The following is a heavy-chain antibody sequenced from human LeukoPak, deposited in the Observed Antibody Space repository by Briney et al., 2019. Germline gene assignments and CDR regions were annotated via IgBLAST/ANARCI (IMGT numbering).Heavy chain of an antibody. J-gene: IGHJ4*02. D-gene: IGHD3-16*01. Sequence: GGSLRLSCAASGFTFSSYDMSWVRQAPGKGLEWVSVISGSGDSTYYAGSVKGRFTISRDNSKTTLFLQMNSLRAEDAAVYYCVKVLRQWTHALVFDYWGQGTLVTVSS. CDR1: GFTFSSYD. V-gene: IGHV3-23*01. CDR2: ISGSGDST. CDR3: VKVLRQWTHALVFDY.